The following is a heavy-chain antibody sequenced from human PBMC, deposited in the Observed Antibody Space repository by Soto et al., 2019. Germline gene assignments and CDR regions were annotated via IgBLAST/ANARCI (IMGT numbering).Heavy chain of an antibody. CDR2: ISGSGGST. V-gene: IGHV3-23*01. J-gene: IGHJ4*02. D-gene: IGHD2-21*02. CDR3: AKDGSWGDHYYFDN. CDR1: GFMFSSYA. Sequence: EVQLLESGGGLVRPGGSLRLSCTVSGFMFSSYAMTWVRQPPGKGLEWVSTISGSGGSTYYSDSVRGRFTTSRDNSKKMLYLERNRLKGDDTALYYVAKDGSWGDHYYFDNWGQGTLVTVSS.